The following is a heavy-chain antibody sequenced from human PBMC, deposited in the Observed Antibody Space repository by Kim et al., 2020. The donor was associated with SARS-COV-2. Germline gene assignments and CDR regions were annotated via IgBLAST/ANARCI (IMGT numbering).Heavy chain of an antibody. CDR3: ARDLDGSSWPGDSRYYGMDV. J-gene: IGHJ6*02. CDR2: ISAYNGNT. V-gene: IGHV1-18*04. CDR1: GYTFTSYG. Sequence: ASVKVSCKASGYTFTSYGISWVRQAPGQGLEWMGWISAYNGNTNYAQKLQGRVTMTTDTPTSTAYMELRSLRSDGTAGYYCARDLDGSSWPGDSRYYGMDVWGQGTTVTVSS. D-gene: IGHD6-13*01.